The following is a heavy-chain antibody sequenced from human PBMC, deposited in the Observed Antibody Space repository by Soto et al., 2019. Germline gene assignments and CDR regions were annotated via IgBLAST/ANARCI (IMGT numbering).Heavy chain of an antibody. CDR1: GGSISSYY. Sequence: QVQLQESGPGLVKPSETLSLTCTVSGGSISSYYWSWIRQPPGKGLEWIGYIYYSGSTNYNPSLKSRVTLSVDTSNNQFALKLSSVTAADTAVYYCARFPHPGIHRDGYNRSDYWGQGTLVTVSS. D-gene: IGHD5-12*01. CDR3: ARFPHPGIHRDGYNRSDY. CDR2: IYYSGST. V-gene: IGHV4-59*01. J-gene: IGHJ4*02.